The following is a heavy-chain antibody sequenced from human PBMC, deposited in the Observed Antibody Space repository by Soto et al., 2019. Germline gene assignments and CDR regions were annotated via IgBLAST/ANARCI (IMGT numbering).Heavy chain of an antibody. CDR3: AKGAYSTYYYYGLDV. CDR1: GFTFNDYA. Sequence: EVQLVESGGGLVQPGRSLRLSCAASGFTFNDYAMHWVRQAPGKGLEWVAGISWNSGRIGYADSVKGRFTISRDNAKTSLSLQMNSLRPEDTALSYCAKGAYSTYYYYGLDVWGQGTTVTVSS. J-gene: IGHJ6*02. V-gene: IGHV3-9*01. D-gene: IGHD2-21*01. CDR2: ISWNSGRI.